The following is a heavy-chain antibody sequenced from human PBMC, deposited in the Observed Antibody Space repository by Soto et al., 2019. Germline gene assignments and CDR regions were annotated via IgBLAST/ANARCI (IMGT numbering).Heavy chain of an antibody. V-gene: IGHV4-4*07. CDR1: GGSLNNFY. D-gene: IGHD6-19*01. CDR3: ARSSDKESWFDP. J-gene: IGHJ5*02. Sequence: LSLTCSVSGGSLNNFYWNWIRQTAGKGLEWIGRIHASGNTNYNPSLKSRATLSVDTSKNQFSMKVRSVTAADTAVYYCARSSDKESWFDPWGQGTLVTVSS. CDR2: IHASGNT.